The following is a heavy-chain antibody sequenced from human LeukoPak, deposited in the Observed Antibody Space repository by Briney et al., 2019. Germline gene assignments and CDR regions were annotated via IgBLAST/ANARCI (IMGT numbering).Heavy chain of an antibody. J-gene: IGHJ3*02. CDR1: GGSISSYY. V-gene: IGHV4-59*01. D-gene: IGHD3-22*01. CDR2: IYYSGST. CDR3: ARGGYYDSSGYYPYNAFDI. Sequence: PSETLSLTCTVSGGSISSYYWSWIRQPPGKGLESIGYIYYSGSTNYNPSLKSRVTISVDTSKNQFSLKLSSVTAADTAVYYCARGGYYDSSGYYPYNAFDIWGQGTMVTVSS.